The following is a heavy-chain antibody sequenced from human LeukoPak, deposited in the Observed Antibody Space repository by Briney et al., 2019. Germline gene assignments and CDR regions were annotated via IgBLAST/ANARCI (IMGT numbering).Heavy chain of an antibody. CDR1: GFTFNTYW. Sequence: GSLRLSCAASGFTFNTYWMHWVRQAPGKGLVWVSRIDSDGSSTTYADSVKGRFTISRDNAKNTLYLQMSSLTAEDTAVYYCASPRSKFGDYAIDAFALWGQGTMVTVSS. J-gene: IGHJ3*01. D-gene: IGHD4-17*01. CDR2: IDSDGSST. V-gene: IGHV3-74*03. CDR3: ASPRSKFGDYAIDAFAL.